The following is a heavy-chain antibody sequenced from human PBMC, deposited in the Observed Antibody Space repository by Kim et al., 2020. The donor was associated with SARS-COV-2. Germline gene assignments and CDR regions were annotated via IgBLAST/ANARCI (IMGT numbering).Heavy chain of an antibody. J-gene: IGHJ6*02. CDR2: IWYDGSNK. CDR3: AKELSPYQLLLSRTNRYYYYGMDD. V-gene: IGHV3-33*06. CDR1: GFTFSSYA. Sequence: GGSLRLSCAASGFTFSSYAMHWVRQAPGKGLEWVAVIWYDGSNKYYADSVKGRFTISRDNSKNTLYLQMNSLRAEDTAVYYCAKELSPYQLLLSRTNRYYYYGMDDWGQGTTVTVSS. D-gene: IGHD2-2*01.